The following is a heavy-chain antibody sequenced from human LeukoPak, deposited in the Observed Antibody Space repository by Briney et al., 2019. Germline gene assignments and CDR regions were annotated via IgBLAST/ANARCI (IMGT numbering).Heavy chain of an antibody. J-gene: IGHJ4*02. CDR1: RFTFSSYW. V-gene: IGHV3-74*01. Sequence: VGSLRLSCAASRFTFSSYWMHWVRQAPGKGLVWVSRINSDGSSTSYADSVKGRFTISRDNAKNTLYLQMNSLRAEDTAVYYCARETGGVLAIDYWGQGTLVTVSS. CDR3: ARETGGVLAIDY. CDR2: INSDGSST. D-gene: IGHD3-16*02.